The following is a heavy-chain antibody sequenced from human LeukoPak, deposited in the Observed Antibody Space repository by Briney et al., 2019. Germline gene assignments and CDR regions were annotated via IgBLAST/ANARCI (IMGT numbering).Heavy chain of an antibody. D-gene: IGHD3-10*01. CDR1: GYTFTGYY. CDR3: ARGLRITMVRGVIYWFDH. Sequence: ASVKVSCKASGYTFTGYYMHWVRQAPGQGLEWMGWINPNSGGTNYAQKFQGRVTMTRDTSISTAYMELSRLRSDDTAVYYCARGLRITMVRGVIYWFDHWGQGTLVTVSS. J-gene: IGHJ5*02. CDR2: INPNSGGT. V-gene: IGHV1-2*02.